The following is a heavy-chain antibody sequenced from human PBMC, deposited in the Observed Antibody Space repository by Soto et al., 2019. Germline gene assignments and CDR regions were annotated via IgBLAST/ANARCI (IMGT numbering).Heavy chain of an antibody. CDR1: GYTFTNYG. V-gene: IGHV1-69*13. CDR2: IIPIFGTA. D-gene: IGHD3-10*01. J-gene: IGHJ6*02. CDR3: ARLNYYGSGSDPRSYYYYYGMDV. Sequence: GASVKVSCKASGYTFTNYGISWVRQAPGQGLEWMGGIIPIFGTANYAQKFQGRVTITADESTSTAYMELSSLRSEDTAVYYCARLNYYGSGSDPRSYYYYYGMDVWGQGTTVTVSS.